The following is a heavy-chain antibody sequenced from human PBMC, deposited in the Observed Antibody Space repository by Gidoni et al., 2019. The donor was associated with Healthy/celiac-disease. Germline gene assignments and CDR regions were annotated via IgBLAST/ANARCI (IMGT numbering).Heavy chain of an antibody. J-gene: IGHJ4*02. CDR3: ARRYYYDSSGYYYLEFDY. Sequence: QVQLQQWGAGLLKPSETLSLTCAVYGGSFSGYYWSWIRQPPGKGLEWIGDINHSGSTNYNPSLKGRVTISVDTSTHQFSLKLSSVTAADTAVYYCARRYYYDSSGYYYLEFDYWGQGTLVTVSS. CDR1: GGSFSGYY. V-gene: IGHV4-34*01. D-gene: IGHD3-22*01. CDR2: INHSGST.